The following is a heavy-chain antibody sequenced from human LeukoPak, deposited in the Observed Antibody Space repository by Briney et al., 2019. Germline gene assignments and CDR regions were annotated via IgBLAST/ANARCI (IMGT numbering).Heavy chain of an antibody. D-gene: IGHD6-13*01. J-gene: IGHJ4*02. CDR3: AKDRSGSSSWDLDY. Sequence: GGSLRLSCAASGFTFGDYAMHWVRQAPGKGLEWVSGIRWNSGSIGYADSVKGRFTISRDNAKNSLYLQMNSLRAEDMALYYCAKDRSGSSSWDLDYWGQGTLVTVSS. CDR2: IRWNSGSI. V-gene: IGHV3-9*03. CDR1: GFTFGDYA.